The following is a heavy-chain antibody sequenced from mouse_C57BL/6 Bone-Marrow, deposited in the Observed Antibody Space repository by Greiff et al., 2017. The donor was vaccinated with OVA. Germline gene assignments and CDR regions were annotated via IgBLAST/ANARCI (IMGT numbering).Heavy chain of an antibody. CDR3: TRDSNYGSFDY. CDR1: GFTFSSYA. V-gene: IGHV5-9-1*02. Sequence: EVKLVESGEGLVKPGGSLKLSCAASGFTFSSYAMSWVRQTPEKRLEWVAYISSGGDYIYYADTVKGRFTISRDNARNTLYLQMSSLKSEDTAMYYCTRDSNYGSFDYWGQGTTLTVSS. D-gene: IGHD2-5*01. CDR2: ISSGGDYI. J-gene: IGHJ2*01.